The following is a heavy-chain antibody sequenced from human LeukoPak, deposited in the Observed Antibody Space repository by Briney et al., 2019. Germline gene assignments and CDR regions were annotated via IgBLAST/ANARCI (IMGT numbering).Heavy chain of an antibody. J-gene: IGHJ3*02. CDR3: AKTKVGTGLDALDI. CDR1: GFTFSSYS. V-gene: IGHV3-30*18. D-gene: IGHD2-21*02. Sequence: GGSLRLSCAASGFTFSSYSMNWVRQAPGKGLEWVAIISYAGSNKFYADSVKGRFAISRDNSKNTLYLQMDSLRAEDTAVYYCAKTKVGTGLDALDIWGQGTMVTVSS. CDR2: ISYAGSNK.